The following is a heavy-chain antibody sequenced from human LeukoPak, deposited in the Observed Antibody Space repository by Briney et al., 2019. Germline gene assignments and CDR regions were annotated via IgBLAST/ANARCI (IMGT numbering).Heavy chain of an antibody. V-gene: IGHV3-74*01. D-gene: IGHD4-11*01. Sequence: GGSLRLSCAASGFTFSSYWMHWVRQAPGSGLVWVPRISSDGSSTTYADSVKGRFTISRDNAKNTLYLLMNSLRAEDTAVYYCARAESGSNSRADYWGQGTLVTVSS. CDR1: GFTFSSYW. CDR3: ARAESGSNSRADY. CDR2: ISSDGSST. J-gene: IGHJ4*02.